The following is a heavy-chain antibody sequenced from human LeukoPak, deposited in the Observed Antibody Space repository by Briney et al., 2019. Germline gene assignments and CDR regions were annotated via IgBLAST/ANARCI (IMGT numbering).Heavy chain of an antibody. CDR1: GFTFSSYG. CDR2: ISGSGGST. CDR3: AHGTMYQLDS. Sequence: GGSLRLSCAASGFTFSSYGMSWVRQAPGEGLEWVSAISGSGGSTYYADSVKGRFTISRDNSKNTLYLQMNSLRADDTAVYYCAHGTMYQLDSWGQGTLVTVSS. J-gene: IGHJ4*02. V-gene: IGHV3-23*01. D-gene: IGHD2-2*01.